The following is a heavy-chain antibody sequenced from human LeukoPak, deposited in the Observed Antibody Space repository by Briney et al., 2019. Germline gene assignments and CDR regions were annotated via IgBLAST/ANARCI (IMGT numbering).Heavy chain of an antibody. V-gene: IGHV4-4*07. CDR3: ARGRAGTGSLDY. D-gene: IGHD6-19*01. Sequence: SETLSLTCSVSGGSISSYYWSWIRQPAGKGLEWIGRIYTSGSTNYNPSLKSRVTMSIDTSKNQFSPKLSSVTAADTAVYYCARGRAGTGSLDYWGQGTLVTVSS. CDR2: IYTSGST. CDR1: GGSISSYY. J-gene: IGHJ4*02.